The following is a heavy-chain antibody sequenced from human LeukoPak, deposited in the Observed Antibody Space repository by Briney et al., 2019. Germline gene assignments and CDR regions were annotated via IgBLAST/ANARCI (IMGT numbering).Heavy chain of an antibody. CDR2: IFSSGST. V-gene: IGHV4-59*08. J-gene: IGHJ4*02. Sequence: SETLSLTCTVSGGSISGYYWSWIRQPPAKGLEWIGYIFSSGSTNYNPSLKSRVTISEDTSVNQFSLKLSSVTAADTAVYYCARHYYDRSDSYSFDYWGQGTLVTVSS. CDR1: GGSISGYY. CDR3: ARHYYDRSDSYSFDY. D-gene: IGHD3-22*01.